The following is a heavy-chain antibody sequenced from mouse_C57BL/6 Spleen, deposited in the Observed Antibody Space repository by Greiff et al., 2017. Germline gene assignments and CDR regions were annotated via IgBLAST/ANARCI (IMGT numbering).Heavy chain of an antibody. Sequence: QVQLQQPGAELVMPGASVKLSCKASGYTFTSYWMHWVKQRPGQGLEWIGEIDPSDSYTNYNQKFKGKSTLTVDKSSSTAYMQLSSLTSEDSAVYYCARSDLLLPLYAMDYWGQGTSVTVSS. V-gene: IGHV1-69*01. CDR1: GYTFTSYW. CDR2: IDPSDSYT. D-gene: IGHD1-1*01. J-gene: IGHJ4*01. CDR3: ARSDLLLPLYAMDY.